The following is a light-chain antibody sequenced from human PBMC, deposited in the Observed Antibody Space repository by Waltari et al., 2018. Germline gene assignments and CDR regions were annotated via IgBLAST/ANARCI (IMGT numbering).Light chain of an antibody. CDR1: QCVTSRY. Sequence: EIVLTQSPGTLSLSPGERATLSCRASQCVTSRYIAWYQKKPGQPTRLLFYGASSRATGIPDRFSGSGSGTDFTLTISRLEPEDFAVYYWHQYGSSPYIFGQGTKLEIK. J-gene: IGKJ2*01. V-gene: IGKV3-20*01. CDR3: HQYGSSPYI. CDR2: GAS.